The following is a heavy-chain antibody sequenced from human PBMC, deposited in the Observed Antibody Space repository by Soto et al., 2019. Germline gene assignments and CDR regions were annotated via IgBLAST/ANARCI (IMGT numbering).Heavy chain of an antibody. D-gene: IGHD3-22*01. J-gene: IGHJ6*02. CDR3: ATEYYYDSSGYYSIYYGMDV. V-gene: IGHV3-30*03. CDR1: GFTFSSYC. CDR2: ISYDGSNK. Sequence: GGSLRLSRAASGFTFSSYCMHWVRQAPGKGLEGVAVISYDGSNKYYADSVKGRFTISRDNSKNTLYLQMYSLRAEDTAVYYCATEYYYDSSGYYSIYYGMDVWGQGTTVTVSS.